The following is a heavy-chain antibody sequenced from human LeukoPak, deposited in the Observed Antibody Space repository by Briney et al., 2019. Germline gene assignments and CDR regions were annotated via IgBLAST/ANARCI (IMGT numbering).Heavy chain of an antibody. D-gene: IGHD3-22*01. V-gene: IGHV3-73*01. J-gene: IGHJ4*02. Sequence: GGSLRLSCAASGFTFSGSALHWVRQASGKGLEWVGRIRSKANSYATAYAASVKGRFTISRDDSKNTAYLQMNSLKTEDTAVYYCTSSYYYDSSGRDYWGQGTLVTVSS. CDR3: TSSYYYDSSGRDY. CDR2: IRSKANSYAT. CDR1: GFTFSGSA.